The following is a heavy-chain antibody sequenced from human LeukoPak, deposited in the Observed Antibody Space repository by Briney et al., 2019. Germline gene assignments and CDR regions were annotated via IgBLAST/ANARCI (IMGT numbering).Heavy chain of an antibody. V-gene: IGHV3-74*01. D-gene: IGHD3-10*01. CDR3: ARGGSRPLDY. Sequence: SLRLSCAASGFTSSNYWMHWVRQAPGKGLVWVSRINSDGSSTSYADSVKGRFTISRDTAKNTLYLQMNSPRDEDAAVYFCARGGSRPLDYWGQGTLVTVSS. CDR1: GFTSSNYW. CDR2: INSDGSST. J-gene: IGHJ4*02.